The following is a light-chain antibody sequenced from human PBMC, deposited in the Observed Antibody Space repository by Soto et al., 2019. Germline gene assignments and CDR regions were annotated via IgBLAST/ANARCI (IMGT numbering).Light chain of an antibody. CDR2: GAS. CDR1: QSVDSR. J-gene: IGKJ1*01. V-gene: IGKV3-15*01. CDR3: QQFSDSPPERT. Sequence: ETVMTQSPAVLSVSPGERATLSCRASQSVDSRLAWYQQKPGQAPRLLIYGASTRATGIPARFSGSGSGTEFTLTISSLQSADSAIYYCQQFSDSPPERTFGQGTKVEVK.